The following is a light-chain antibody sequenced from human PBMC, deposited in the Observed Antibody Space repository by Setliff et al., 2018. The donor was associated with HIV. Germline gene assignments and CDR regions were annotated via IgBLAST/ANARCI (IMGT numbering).Light chain of an antibody. V-gene: IGLV2-14*01. Sequence: SALAQPASVSGSPGQSITISCTGTSSDVGGYNYVSWYQRHPGKAPKLLIFEVTNRPSGISNRFSASKSDNTASLTISRLQAEDEADYYCSSFTSSGTYVFGTGTKVTVL. CDR1: SSDVGGYNY. J-gene: IGLJ1*01. CDR2: EVT. CDR3: SSFTSSGTYV.